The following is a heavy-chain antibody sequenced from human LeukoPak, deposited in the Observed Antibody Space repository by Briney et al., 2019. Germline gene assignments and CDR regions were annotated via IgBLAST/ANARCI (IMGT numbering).Heavy chain of an antibody. D-gene: IGHD1-26*01. Sequence: PGGSLTLSCAASGFTFSSYSMDWVRQAPGKGLEWASSISSSSSYIYYADSVKGRFTISRDNAKNSLYLQMNSLRAEDTAVYYCARGTIVGATPADYWGQGTLVTVSS. CDR1: GFTFSSYS. J-gene: IGHJ4*02. CDR2: ISSSSSYI. CDR3: ARGTIVGATPADY. V-gene: IGHV3-21*01.